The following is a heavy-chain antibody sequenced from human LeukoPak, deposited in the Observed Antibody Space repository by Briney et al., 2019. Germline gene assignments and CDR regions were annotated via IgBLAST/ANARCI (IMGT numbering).Heavy chain of an antibody. CDR3: ARGGRLYQLLYNWFDP. CDR2: ISYDGSNK. V-gene: IGHV3-30*03. J-gene: IGHJ5*02. D-gene: IGHD2-2*01. Sequence: PGGSLRLSCAASGFTFSSYGMHWVRQAPGKGLEWVAVISYDGSNKYYADSVKGRFTISRDNSKNTLSLQMSSLRSEDTAVYYCARGGRLYQLLYNWFDPWGQGTLVTVSS. CDR1: GFTFSSYG.